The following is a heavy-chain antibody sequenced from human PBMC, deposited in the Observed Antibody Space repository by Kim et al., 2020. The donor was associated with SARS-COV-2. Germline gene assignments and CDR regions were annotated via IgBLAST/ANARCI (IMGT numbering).Heavy chain of an antibody. CDR1: GFTFSSYS. J-gene: IGHJ6*01. V-gene: IGHV3-30*04. Sequence: GGFLRLSCAASGFTFSSYSMHWVRQAPGEGLEWVAVISFDGSNKYYADSVRGRFTISRDNSKNTMYLQMSSLSAEDTAVYFCARDYLLWVEEPSRDYYY. D-gene: IGHD3-10*01. CDR3: ARDYLLWVEEPSRDYYY. CDR2: ISFDGSNK.